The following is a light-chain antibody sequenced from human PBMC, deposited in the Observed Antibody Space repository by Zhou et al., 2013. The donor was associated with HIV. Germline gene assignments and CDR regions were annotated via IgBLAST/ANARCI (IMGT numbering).Light chain of an antibody. Sequence: AIRMTQSPSSFSASTGDRVTITCRASQGISTYLAWYQQKPGKAPKLLIYAASTLQSGVPSRFSGSGSGTDFTLTIGCLQSEYFATYYCQQYYSFPLTFGGGTKVEIK. CDR1: QGISTY. CDR3: QQYYSFPLT. J-gene: IGKJ4*01. CDR2: AAS. V-gene: IGKV1-8*01.